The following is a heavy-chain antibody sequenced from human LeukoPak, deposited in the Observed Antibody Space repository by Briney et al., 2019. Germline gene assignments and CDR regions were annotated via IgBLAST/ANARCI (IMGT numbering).Heavy chain of an antibody. CDR1: GGSISSGSYY. Sequence: PSETLSLTCTVSGGSISSGSYYWSWIRQPAGKGLEWIGRIYTSGSTNYNPSLKSRVTISVDTSKNQFSLKLSSVTAADTAVYYCARDPDYSTDYYYYMDAWGKGTTVTVSS. D-gene: IGHD4-11*01. J-gene: IGHJ6*03. V-gene: IGHV4-61*02. CDR2: IYTSGST. CDR3: ARDPDYSTDYYYYMDA.